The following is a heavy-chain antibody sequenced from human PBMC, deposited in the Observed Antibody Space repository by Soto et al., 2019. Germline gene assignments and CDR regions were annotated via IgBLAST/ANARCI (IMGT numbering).Heavy chain of an antibody. CDR1: GGSISSGGYY. J-gene: IGHJ4*02. D-gene: IGHD4-17*01. CDR2: IYYSGST. V-gene: IGHV4-31*03. Sequence: QVQLQESGPGLVKPSQTLSLTCTVSGGSISSGGYYWSWIRQHPGKGLEWIGYIYYSGSTYYNPSVKSRVTISVDTSKNQFSLKLSSVTAADTAVYYCAREKPAYGDYPKSYYFDYWDQGTLVTVSS. CDR3: AREKPAYGDYPKSYYFDY.